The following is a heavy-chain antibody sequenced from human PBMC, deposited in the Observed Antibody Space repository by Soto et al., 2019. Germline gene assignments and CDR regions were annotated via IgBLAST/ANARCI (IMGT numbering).Heavy chain of an antibody. CDR1: GGTFSSYA. V-gene: IGHV1-69*18. J-gene: IGHJ6*02. D-gene: IGHD6-19*01. CDR2: IIPIFGTA. CDR3: ARDQNRYSSGWYSLLYYYYGMDV. Sequence: QVQLVQSGAEVKKPGSSVKVSCKASGGTFSSYAISWVRQAPGQGLEWMGRIIPIFGTANYAQKFQGRVTITADESTSTAYMELSSQRSEDTAVYYCARDQNRYSSGWYSLLYYYYGMDVWGQGTTVTVSS.